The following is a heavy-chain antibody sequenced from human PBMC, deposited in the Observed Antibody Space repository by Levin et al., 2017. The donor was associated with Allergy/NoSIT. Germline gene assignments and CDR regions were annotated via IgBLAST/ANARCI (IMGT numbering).Heavy chain of an antibody. CDR2: INSDGSST. D-gene: IGHD7-27*01. V-gene: IGHV3-74*01. CDR1: GFTFSSYW. J-gene: IGHJ6*02. CDR3: ARDPAWALGYYYGMDV. Sequence: GGSLRLSCAASGFTFSSYWMHWVRQAPGKGLVWVSRINSDGSSTTYADSVKGRFTISRDNAKNTLYLQMNSLRAEDTAVYYCARDPAWALGYYYGMDVWGQGTTVTVSS.